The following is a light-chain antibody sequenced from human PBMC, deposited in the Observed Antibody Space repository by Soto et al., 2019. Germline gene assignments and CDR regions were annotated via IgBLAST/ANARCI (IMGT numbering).Light chain of an antibody. CDR3: QQSYSTPIT. V-gene: IGKV3-20*02. CDR2: GAS. Sequence: EIVLTQSPATLCLSPGERATLSCRASQSVSRNLAWYQQKPGQAPRLLIYGASSLQSGVPSRFSGSGSGTDFTLTISSLQPEDFATYYCQQSYSTPITFGQGTRLEIK. CDR1: QSVSRN. J-gene: IGKJ5*01.